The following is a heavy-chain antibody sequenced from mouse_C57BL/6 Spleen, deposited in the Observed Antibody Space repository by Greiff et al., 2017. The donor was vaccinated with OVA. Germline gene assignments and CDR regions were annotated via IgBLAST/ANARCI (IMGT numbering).Heavy chain of an antibody. Sequence: EVQLQQSGPELVKPGASVKISCKASGYTFTDYYMNWVKQSHGKSLEWIGDINPNNGGTSYNQKFKGKATLTVDKSSSTAYMELRRLTSEDSAVYYCARLASFYYFDYWGQGTTLTVSS. CDR3: ARLASFYYFDY. J-gene: IGHJ2*01. CDR1: GYTFTDYY. V-gene: IGHV1-26*01. CDR2: INPNNGGT.